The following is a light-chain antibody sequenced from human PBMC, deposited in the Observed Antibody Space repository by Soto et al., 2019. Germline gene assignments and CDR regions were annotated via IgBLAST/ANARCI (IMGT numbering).Light chain of an antibody. J-gene: IGKJ4*01. CDR2: DAS. CDR3: QQTDSYPST. V-gene: IGKV1-5*02. Sequence: DIQMTQSPSTLSASVGDRVIIICRASQSISSWLAWYQQKPGKAPKLLIYDASSLESGVPSRFSGSGSATDFTLTINSLQPEDFATYYCQQTDSYPSTFGGGTKVDI. CDR1: QSISSW.